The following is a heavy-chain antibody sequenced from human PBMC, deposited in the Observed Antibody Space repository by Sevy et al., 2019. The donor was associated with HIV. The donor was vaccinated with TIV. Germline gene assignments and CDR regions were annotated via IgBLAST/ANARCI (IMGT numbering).Heavy chain of an antibody. CDR1: GFTFSNAW. V-gene: IGHV3-15*01. D-gene: IGHD3-10*01. CDR3: TTHLRMTYNDSGTYWDLSY. CDR2: IKSESDGGTT. J-gene: IGHJ4*02. Sequence: GGSLRLSCAASGFTFSNAWMSWVRQAPGKGLEWIGRIKSESDGGTTDYIGTVKGRFTISRDDSKNTLYLQMNSLKTEDTAVYYCTTHLRMTYNDSGTYWDLSYWGQGTLVTVSS.